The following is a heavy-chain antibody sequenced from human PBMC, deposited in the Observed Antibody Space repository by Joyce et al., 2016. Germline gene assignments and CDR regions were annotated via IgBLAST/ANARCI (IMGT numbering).Heavy chain of an antibody. CDR1: GFTFSIYA. CDR2: ISGSGGST. V-gene: IGHV3-23*01. D-gene: IGHD1-1*01. CDR3: AKDGTLERVRNKWFDP. J-gene: IGHJ5*02. Sequence: EVQLLESGGGLVQPGGSLRLSCAASGFTFSIYAMTWVRQDPGKGLEWVSVISGSGGSTYYADSVKGRLTISRDNSKNTLYLQMNSLRPVDTAVYYCAKDGTLERVRNKWFDPWGQGTLVTVSS.